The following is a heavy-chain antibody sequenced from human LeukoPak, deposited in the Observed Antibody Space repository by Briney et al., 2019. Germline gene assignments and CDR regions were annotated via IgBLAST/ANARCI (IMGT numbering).Heavy chain of an antibody. J-gene: IGHJ4*02. CDR3: ARDAPRMAYCSGGSCYPRYFDY. CDR2: ISISSSYI. CDR1: GFTFSSYW. D-gene: IGHD2-15*01. V-gene: IGHV3-21*01. Sequence: GGSLRLSCAASGFTFSSYWMSWVRQAPGKGLEWVSSISISSSYIYYADSVKGRFTISRDNAKNSLYLQMNSLRAEDTAVYYCARDAPRMAYCSGGSCYPRYFDYWGQGTLVTVSS.